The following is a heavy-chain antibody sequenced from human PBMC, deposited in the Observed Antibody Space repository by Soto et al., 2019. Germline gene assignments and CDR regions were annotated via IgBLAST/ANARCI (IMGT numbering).Heavy chain of an antibody. V-gene: IGHV5-10-1*01. CDR1: GYSFTSYW. CDR2: IDPSDSYT. Sequence: GESLKISCKGSGYSFTSYWISWVRQMPGKGLEWMGRIDPSDSYTNYSPSFQGHVTISADKSISTAYLQWSSLKASDTAMHYCARRGGYCSGGSCYSGYYGMDVWGQGTTVTVSS. J-gene: IGHJ6*02. CDR3: ARRGGYCSGGSCYSGYYGMDV. D-gene: IGHD2-15*01.